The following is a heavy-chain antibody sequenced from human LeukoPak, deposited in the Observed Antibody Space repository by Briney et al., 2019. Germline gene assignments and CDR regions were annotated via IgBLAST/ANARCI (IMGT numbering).Heavy chain of an antibody. D-gene: IGHD5-12*01. J-gene: IGHJ4*02. CDR3: AREAIHLGYSGYGDFDY. Sequence: GGSLRLSCAASGFTFSSYWMSWVRQAPGKGLEWVANIKQDGSEKYYVDSVKGRFTISRDNAKNSLYLQMNSLRAEDTAVYYCAREAIHLGYSGYGDFDYWGQGTLVTVSS. V-gene: IGHV3-7*01. CDR1: GFTFSSYW. CDR2: IKQDGSEK.